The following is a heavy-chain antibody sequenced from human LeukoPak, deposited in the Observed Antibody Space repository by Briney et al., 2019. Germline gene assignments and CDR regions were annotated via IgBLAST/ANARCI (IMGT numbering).Heavy chain of an antibody. Sequence: ASVKVSCKASGYTFTGYYMHWVRQAPGQGLEWMGWINPNSGGTNYAQKFQGRVTMTRDTSISTAYMELSRLRSDDTAVYYCAREVRVAFGGVIVTPYFDYWGQGTLVTVSS. V-gene: IGHV1-2*02. CDR3: AREVRVAFGGVIVTPYFDY. J-gene: IGHJ4*02. CDR1: GYTFTGYY. D-gene: IGHD3-16*02. CDR2: INPNSGGT.